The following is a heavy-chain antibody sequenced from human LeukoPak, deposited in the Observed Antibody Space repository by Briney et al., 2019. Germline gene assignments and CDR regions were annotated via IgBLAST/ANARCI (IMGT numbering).Heavy chain of an antibody. CDR2: ICYSGST. D-gene: IGHD3-9*01. Sequence: SQTLSLTCTVSGGSISSYYWSWIRQPPGKGLEWIGYICYSGSTNYNPSLKSRVTISVDTSKNQFSLKLSSVTAADTAVYYCARGRQLRYFDWLPQAGGYYGMDVWGQGTTVTVSS. CDR1: GGSISSYY. CDR3: ARGRQLRYFDWLPQAGGYYGMDV. V-gene: IGHV4-59*01. J-gene: IGHJ6*02.